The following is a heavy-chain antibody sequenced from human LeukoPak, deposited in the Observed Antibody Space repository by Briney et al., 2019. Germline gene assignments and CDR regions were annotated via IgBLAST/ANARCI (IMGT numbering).Heavy chain of an antibody. CDR2: INHSGST. CDR3: ARRTPLEDYGDYVWYFDY. Sequence: SETLSLTCAVYGGTFNEYYWSWIRQPPGKGLEWIGEINHSGSTNYNPSLKSRVTISVDTSKNQFSLKLRSVTAADTAVYYCARRTPLEDYGDYVWYFDYWGLGNLVTVSS. V-gene: IGHV4-34*01. CDR1: GGTFNEYY. J-gene: IGHJ4*02. D-gene: IGHD3-16*01.